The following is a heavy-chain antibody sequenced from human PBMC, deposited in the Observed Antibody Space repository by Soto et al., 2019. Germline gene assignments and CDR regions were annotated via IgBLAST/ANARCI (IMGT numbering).Heavy chain of an antibody. V-gene: IGHV4-31*03. CDR1: GFSLSSGGPVSNGGFY. CDR2: SSYSGST. CDR3: ARGLTIFGVVIPNAGFDY. Sequence: PSETLSLTCTVSGFSLSSGGPVSNGGFYLSWIRQQPGAGLEWIGYSSYSGSTHYNPSLKSRVTISVDTSKNQFSLKLSSVTAADTAVYYCARGLTIFGVVIPNAGFDYWGQGTLVTVSS. D-gene: IGHD3-3*01. J-gene: IGHJ4*02.